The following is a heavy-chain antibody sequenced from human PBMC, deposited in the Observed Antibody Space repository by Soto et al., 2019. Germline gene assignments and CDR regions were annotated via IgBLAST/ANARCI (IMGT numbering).Heavy chain of an antibody. CDR3: ARDEGRDGYMGDYGMDG. CDR2: IYYSGST. D-gene: IGHD5-12*01. Sequence: SETLSLTCTVSGGSISSYYWSWIRQPPGKGLEWIGYIYYSGSTNYNPSLKSRVTISVDTSKNQFSLKLSSVTAADTAVYYCARDEGRDGYMGDYGMDGWGQGTTVTV. CDR1: GGSISSYY. J-gene: IGHJ6*02. V-gene: IGHV4-59*01.